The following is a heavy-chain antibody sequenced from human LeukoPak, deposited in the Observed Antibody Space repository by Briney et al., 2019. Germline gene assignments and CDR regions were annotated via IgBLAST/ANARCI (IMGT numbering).Heavy chain of an antibody. Sequence: GGSLRLSCAASGLTFSSYGMHWVRQAPGKGLEWVTFISYDGNNRKYADSVAGRFTISRDNSKNTLYLEMNSVRPEDTALYYCVRKIGSPPSPGHFDYWGQGTLVTVSS. V-gene: IGHV3-30*03. CDR3: VRKIGSPPSPGHFDY. J-gene: IGHJ4*02. CDR1: GLTFSSYG. CDR2: ISYDGNNR. D-gene: IGHD1-26*01.